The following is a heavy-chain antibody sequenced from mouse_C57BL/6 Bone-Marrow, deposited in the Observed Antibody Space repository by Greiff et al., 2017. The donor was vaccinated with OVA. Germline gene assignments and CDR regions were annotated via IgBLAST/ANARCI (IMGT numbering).Heavy chain of an antibody. J-gene: IGHJ2*01. D-gene: IGHD2-3*01. CDR3: ACKWLLPYFDY. V-gene: IGHV2-2*01. CDR1: GFSLTSYG. Sequence: VHLVESGPGLVQPSQSLSISCTVSGFSLTSYGVHWVRQSPGKGLEWLGVIWRGGSTDYNAAFISRLSISKDTSKSQVFITINNLRADATAIYYCACKWLLPYFDYWGQGTTLTVSS. CDR2: IWRGGST.